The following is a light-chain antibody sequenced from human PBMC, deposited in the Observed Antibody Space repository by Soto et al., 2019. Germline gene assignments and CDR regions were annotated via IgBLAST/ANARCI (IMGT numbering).Light chain of an antibody. CDR3: QQYHSTPLA. J-gene: IGKJ4*01. CDR2: WSS. Sequence: DIVMTQSPDSLAVSLGERATINCRSSQSVLYSLNNKNYLAWYHQKPGQPPKLLFYWSSTREPGVPDRFSGSGSGTDFTLTISSLQAEDVADYYCQQYHSTPLAFGGGTKGQIK. CDR1: QSVLYSLNNKNY. V-gene: IGKV4-1*01.